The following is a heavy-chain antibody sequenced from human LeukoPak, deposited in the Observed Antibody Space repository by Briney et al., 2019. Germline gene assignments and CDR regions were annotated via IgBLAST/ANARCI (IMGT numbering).Heavy chain of an antibody. J-gene: IGHJ3*02. CDR3: ARSPVEVDGFDI. D-gene: IGHD2-2*01. CDR2: MSYDGSNK. Sequence: GGSLRLSCAASGFTFSSYAMHWVRQAPGKGLEWVAVMSYDGSNKYYADSVKGRFTISRDNSKNTLYLQMNSLRAEDTAVYYCARSPVEVDGFDIWGQGTMVTVSS. CDR1: GFTFSSYA. V-gene: IGHV3-30-3*01.